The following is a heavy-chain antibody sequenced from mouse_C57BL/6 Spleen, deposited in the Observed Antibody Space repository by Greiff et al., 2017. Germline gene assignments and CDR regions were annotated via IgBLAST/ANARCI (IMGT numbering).Heavy chain of an antibody. CDR3: ATSTMITTGYWYFDV. V-gene: IGHV2-5*01. Sequence: VKLQESGPGLVQPSQSLSITCTVSGFSLTSYGVHWVRQSPGKGLEWLGVIWRGGSTDYNAAFMSRLSITKDNSKSQVFFKMNSLQADDTAIYYCATSTMITTGYWYFDVWGTGTTVTVSS. D-gene: IGHD2-4*01. J-gene: IGHJ1*03. CDR2: IWRGGST. CDR1: GFSLTSYG.